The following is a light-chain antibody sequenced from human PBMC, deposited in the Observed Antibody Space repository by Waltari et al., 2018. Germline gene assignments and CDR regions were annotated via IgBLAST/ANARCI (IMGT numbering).Light chain of an antibody. J-gene: IGLJ3*02. CDR3: QTWATGIVV. CDR2: VYSNGVE. V-gene: IGLV4-69*01. Sequence: VVTQSPSASASLGASVKLTCTLSSGQADSVIAWHQQQPQKSPKYLMKVYSNGVERKGDGIPDRFSGSSSGAERYLVISGLQSDDEADYYCQTWATGIVVFGGGTKLTVL. CDR1: SGQADSV.